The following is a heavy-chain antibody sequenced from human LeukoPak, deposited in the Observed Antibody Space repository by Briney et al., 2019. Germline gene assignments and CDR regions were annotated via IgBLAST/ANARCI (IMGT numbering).Heavy chain of an antibody. CDR3: AKEALRAWSSGWYRELDY. CDR1: GFTFDDYA. CDR2: ISWNSGSI. Sequence: GRSLRLSCAASGFTFDDYAMHWVRQAPGKGLEWVSGISWNSGSIGYADSVKGRFTISRDNAKNSLYLQMNSLRAEDTALYYCAKEALRAWSSGWYRELDYWGQGTLVTVSS. J-gene: IGHJ4*02. D-gene: IGHD6-19*01. V-gene: IGHV3-9*01.